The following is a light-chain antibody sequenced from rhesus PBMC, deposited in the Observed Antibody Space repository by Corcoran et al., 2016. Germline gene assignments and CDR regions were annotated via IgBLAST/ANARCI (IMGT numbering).Light chain of an antibody. J-gene: IGKJ4*01. Sequence: DIQMTQSPSSLSASAGDRVTITCRASQGISTYLNWYQQKPGKAPKRLIYAASSLESGVPSRFSGSGSWTEFTLTISSLQPEDFATYYCLQYNSNPLTFGGGTKVEIK. CDR3: LQYNSNPLT. CDR1: QGISTY. V-gene: IGKV1-43*01. CDR2: AAS.